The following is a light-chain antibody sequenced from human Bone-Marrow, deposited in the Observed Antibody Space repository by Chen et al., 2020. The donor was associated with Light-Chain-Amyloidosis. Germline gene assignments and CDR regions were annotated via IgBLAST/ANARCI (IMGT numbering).Light chain of an antibody. CDR1: SGSIATNY. CDR3: QVYQGSSQGV. Sequence: NFMLTQPHSVSESPGKTVIISCTRSSGSIATNYVQWYQQRPGSSPTTVIYEDDQRPSGVPDRFSGSIDRSSNSASLTISGLKTEDEADYYCQVYQGSSQGVFGGGTKLTVL. CDR2: EDD. J-gene: IGLJ3*02. V-gene: IGLV6-57*01.